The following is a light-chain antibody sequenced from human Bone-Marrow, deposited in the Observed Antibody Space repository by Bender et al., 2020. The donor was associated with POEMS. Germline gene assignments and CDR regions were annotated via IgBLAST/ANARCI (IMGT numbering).Light chain of an antibody. CDR2: NNS. J-gene: IGLJ3*02. Sequence: QSVLTPPPSASGTPGQRVTISCSGSSSKFGSYPVNWYQQLPGAAPKLVIFNNSKRPSGVPDRFSGSNSGTSASLAISGLLSDDEADFYCATWDDSLNGWVFGGGTKLTVL. CDR1: SSKFGSYP. CDR3: ATWDDSLNGWV. V-gene: IGLV1-44*01.